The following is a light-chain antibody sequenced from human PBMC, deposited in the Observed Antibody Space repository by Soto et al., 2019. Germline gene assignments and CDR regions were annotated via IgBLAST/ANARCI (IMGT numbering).Light chain of an antibody. CDR1: SSDVGGHDY. Sequence: QSVLTQPASVSGSPGQSITISCTGTSSDVGGHDYVSWYQQHPGKAPKLMIYEVNNRPSGVSSRFSGSKSGNTASLTISGLQAEDEADYYCSSYTSTDTPFVFGTGTKVTVL. CDR2: EVN. V-gene: IGLV2-14*01. CDR3: SSYTSTDTPFV. J-gene: IGLJ1*01.